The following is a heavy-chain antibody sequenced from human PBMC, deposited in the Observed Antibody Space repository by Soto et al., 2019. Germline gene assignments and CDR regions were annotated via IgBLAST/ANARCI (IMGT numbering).Heavy chain of an antibody. CDR3: EREIYGSGTYFDY. Sequence: PSETLSLTCTVSGGSISSGGYYWSWIRQHPGKGLEWIGYIYYSGSTYYNPSLKSRVTISVDTSKNQFSLKLSSVTAADTAVYYCEREIYGSGTYFDYWGQGTLVTVSS. J-gene: IGHJ4*02. V-gene: IGHV4-31*03. D-gene: IGHD3-10*01. CDR1: GGSISSGGYY. CDR2: IYYSGST.